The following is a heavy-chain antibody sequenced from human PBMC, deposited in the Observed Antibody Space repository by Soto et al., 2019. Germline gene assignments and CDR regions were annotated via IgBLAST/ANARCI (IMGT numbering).Heavy chain of an antibody. V-gene: IGHV1-24*01. CDR3: ATYRRIVGATTWGWGWFDP. CDR2: FDPEDGET. Sequence: QVQLVQSGAEVKKPGASVKVSCKVSGYTLTELSMHWVRQAPGKGLEWMGGFDPEDGETIYAQKFQGGVTMTEDTTTDTDYMELRRLRSEDTAVYYCATYRRIVGATTWGWGWFDPWGQGTLVTVSS. J-gene: IGHJ5*02. D-gene: IGHD1-26*01. CDR1: GYTLTELS.